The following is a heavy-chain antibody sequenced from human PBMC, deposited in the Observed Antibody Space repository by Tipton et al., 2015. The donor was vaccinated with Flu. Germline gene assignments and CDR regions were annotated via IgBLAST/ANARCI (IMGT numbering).Heavy chain of an antibody. Sequence: GSLRLSCAASGFSFSTYAMTWVRQAPGRGLEWISTIRGDGDSTYYADSVQGRFTVSRDNSKSMVFLRMNNLRAEDTAVYYCAKWVRFYDSDGYYFLDYWGQGTLVTVSS. J-gene: IGHJ4*02. CDR3: AKWVRFYDSDGYYFLDY. CDR1: GFSFSTYA. D-gene: IGHD3-22*01. CDR2: IRGDGDST. V-gene: IGHV3-23*01.